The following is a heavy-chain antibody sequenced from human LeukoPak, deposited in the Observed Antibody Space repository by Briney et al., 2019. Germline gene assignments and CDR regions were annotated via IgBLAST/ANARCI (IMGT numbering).Heavy chain of an antibody. CDR1: GFTSSSYG. D-gene: IGHD4-11*01. V-gene: IGHV3-30*02. J-gene: IGHJ4*02. CDR2: IRYDGSNK. Sequence: PGGSLRLSWAASGFTSSSYGMHWVRQAPGKGLEWVAFIRYDGSNKYYADSVKGRFTISRDNSKNTLYLQMNSLRAEDTAVYYCAKHRYSNYEQGSYWGQGTLVTVSS. CDR3: AKHRYSNYEQGSY.